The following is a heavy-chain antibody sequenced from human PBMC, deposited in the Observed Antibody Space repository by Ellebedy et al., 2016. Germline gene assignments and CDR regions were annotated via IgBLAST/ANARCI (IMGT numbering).Heavy chain of an antibody. V-gene: IGHV3-23*01. CDR2: ISGSGGST. CDR3: ASMAGIAVAHKYYFDY. J-gene: IGHJ4*02. CDR1: GFTFSSYA. D-gene: IGHD6-19*01. Sequence: GGSLRLSCAASGFTFSSYAMSWVRQAPGKGLEWVSAISGSGGSTYYADSVKGRFTISRDNSKNTLYLQMNSLRAEDTAVYYCASMAGIAVAHKYYFDYWGQGTLVTVSS.